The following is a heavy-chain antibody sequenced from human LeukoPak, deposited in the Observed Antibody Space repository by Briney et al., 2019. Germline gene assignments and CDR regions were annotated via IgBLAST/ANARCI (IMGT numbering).Heavy chain of an antibody. J-gene: IGHJ4*02. CDR1: GGSFSGYY. CDR3: ARGRVTYYDFWRSPFDY. Sequence: PSETLSLTCAVYGGSFSGYYWSWIRQPPGEGLEWIGEINHSGSTNYNPSLKSRVTISVDTSKNQFSLKLSSVTAADTAVYYCARGRVTYYDFWRSPFDYWGQGTLVTVSS. V-gene: IGHV4-34*01. D-gene: IGHD3-3*01. CDR2: INHSGST.